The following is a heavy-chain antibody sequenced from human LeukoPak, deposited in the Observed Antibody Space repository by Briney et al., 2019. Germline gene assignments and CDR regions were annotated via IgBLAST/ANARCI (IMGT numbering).Heavy chain of an antibody. Sequence: SETLSLTCTVSGGSISISDYYWGWIRQPPGKGLEWIGSIYYSGSTYYNPSLKSRVTISVDTSKNQFSLKLSSVTAADTAVYYCARDHDQIQLFYWGQGTLVTVSS. D-gene: IGHD5-18*01. V-gene: IGHV4-39*07. CDR2: IYYSGST. CDR1: GGSISISDYY. CDR3: ARDHDQIQLFY. J-gene: IGHJ4*02.